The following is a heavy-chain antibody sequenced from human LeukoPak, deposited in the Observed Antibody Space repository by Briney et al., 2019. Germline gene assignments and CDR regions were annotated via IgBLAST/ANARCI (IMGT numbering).Heavy chain of an antibody. Sequence: GGSLRLSCAASGFTFADYGMTWVRQAPGKGLEWVSGVNWNGGSTGYADCVKGRFTISRDNAKNSLYLQMNSLRAEDTALYYCARDSSGYRSGYYVYAFDIWGQGTMVTVSS. V-gene: IGHV3-20*04. CDR3: ARDSSGYRSGYYVYAFDI. CDR1: GFTFADYG. J-gene: IGHJ3*02. CDR2: VNWNGGST. D-gene: IGHD6-19*01.